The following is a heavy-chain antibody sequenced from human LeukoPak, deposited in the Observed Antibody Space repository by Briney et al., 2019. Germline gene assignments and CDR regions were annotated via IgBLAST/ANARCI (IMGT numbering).Heavy chain of an antibody. CDR2: IYYSGST. J-gene: IGHJ4*02. V-gene: IGHV4-59*01. D-gene: IGHD3-16*01. Sequence: SETLSLTCTVSGGSISSYYWSWIRQPPGKGLEWIGYIYYSGSTNYNPSLKSRVTISVDTSKNQFSLKLSSVTAADTAVYYCARDLGAYYFDYWGQGTLVTVSS. CDR1: GGSISSYY. CDR3: ARDLGAYYFDY.